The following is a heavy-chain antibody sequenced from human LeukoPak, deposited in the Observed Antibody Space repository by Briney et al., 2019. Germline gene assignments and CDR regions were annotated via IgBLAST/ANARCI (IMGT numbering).Heavy chain of an antibody. V-gene: IGHV3-7*01. CDR2: IKQDGSEK. Sequence: GGSLRLSCAASGFTFSNYWMNWVRQAPGKGLEWVANIKQDGSEKYYVDSVKGRFTISRDNAKNSLYLQMNSLRAEDTAVYYCVSWDGSGNWGQGTLVTVSS. D-gene: IGHD3-10*01. CDR1: GFTFSNYW. J-gene: IGHJ4*02. CDR3: VSWDGSGN.